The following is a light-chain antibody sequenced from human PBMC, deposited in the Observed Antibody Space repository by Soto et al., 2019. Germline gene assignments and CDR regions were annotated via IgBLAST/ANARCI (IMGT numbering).Light chain of an antibody. Sequence: DFVMTQSPESLAVSLGERATINCKSSQSFLYSYNNWNYLAWYQQKPGQPPKLLIYWASTRASGVPDRFSGSGSGTDFTLTISSLQAGDVAVYYCQQYYSTPITFGQGTRLEIK. CDR1: QSFLYSYNNWNY. CDR3: QQYYSTPIT. V-gene: IGKV4-1*01. J-gene: IGKJ5*01. CDR2: WAS.